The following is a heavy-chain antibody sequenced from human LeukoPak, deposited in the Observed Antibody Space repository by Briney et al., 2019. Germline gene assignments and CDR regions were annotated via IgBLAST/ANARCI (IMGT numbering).Heavy chain of an antibody. J-gene: IGHJ5*02. Sequence: SQTLSLTCTVSGGSISSGSYYWSWLRQPAGKGLEWIGRIYTSGSTNYNPSLKSRVTISVDTSKNQFSLKLSSVTAADTAVYYCARGSKYQLDVGWFDPWGQGTLVTVSS. D-gene: IGHD2-2*01. CDR2: IYTSGST. CDR3: ARGSKYQLDVGWFDP. V-gene: IGHV4-61*02. CDR1: GGSISSGSYY.